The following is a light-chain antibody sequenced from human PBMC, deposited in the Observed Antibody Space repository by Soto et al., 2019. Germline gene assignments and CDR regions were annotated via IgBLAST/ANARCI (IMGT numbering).Light chain of an antibody. Sequence: DIQMTQSPSSLSASVGDRVTITCRASQSISSYLNWYQQKPGKAPKLLIYAASSLQSGVPSRFSGSRSGTDFTLTISSLQPEDFATYYCQQSYSTPLTFGGGPKVDIK. J-gene: IGKJ4*01. V-gene: IGKV1-39*01. CDR3: QQSYSTPLT. CDR2: AAS. CDR1: QSISSY.